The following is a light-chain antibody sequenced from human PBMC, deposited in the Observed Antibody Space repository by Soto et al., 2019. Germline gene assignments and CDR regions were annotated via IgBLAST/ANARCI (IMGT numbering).Light chain of an antibody. Sequence: EIVLTQSPGTLSLSPGERATLSCRASQSVRNNSLAWYQQQPGQAPRLLIFGTSSRATGIPDRFSGSGSGTDFTLTISRLESEDFAVYYCQRYGSPWTFGQGTKVEIK. CDR2: GTS. CDR3: QRYGSPWT. J-gene: IGKJ1*01. V-gene: IGKV3-20*01. CDR1: QSVRNNS.